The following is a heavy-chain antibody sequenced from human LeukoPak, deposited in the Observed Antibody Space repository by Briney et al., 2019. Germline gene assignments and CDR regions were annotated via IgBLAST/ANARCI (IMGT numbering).Heavy chain of an antibody. Sequence: GVSLTLPCAASRLTYTHCGFHWLRRSPGRGLEGVAFVWSDGTNQYYGDSVKGRFIIYRDDSHNTVYLQMNSLRVEDTAVYYCAKDAQRGFDYSNSLEYWGQGSLVTVSS. CDR3: AKDAQRGFDYSNSLEY. V-gene: IGHV3-30*02. D-gene: IGHD4-11*01. J-gene: IGHJ4*02. CDR1: RLTYTHCG. CDR2: VWSDGTNQ.